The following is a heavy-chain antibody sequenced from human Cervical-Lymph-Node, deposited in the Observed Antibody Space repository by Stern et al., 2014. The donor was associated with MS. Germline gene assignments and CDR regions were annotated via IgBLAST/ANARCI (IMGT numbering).Heavy chain of an antibody. J-gene: IGHJ4*02. CDR2: ISYDGNRK. V-gene: IGHV3-30*04. D-gene: IGHD2-8*01. Sequence: VQLEESGGGVVQPGRSLRLSCAASKFTFSSYGLHWVRQAPGKGLEWVAVISYDGNRKYYAESVKGRFTISRDNSRDALYLQMNSLRDDDTALYYCAREAPSGVYFDLWGQGTLLTVSS. CDR3: AREAPSGVYFDL. CDR1: KFTFSSYG.